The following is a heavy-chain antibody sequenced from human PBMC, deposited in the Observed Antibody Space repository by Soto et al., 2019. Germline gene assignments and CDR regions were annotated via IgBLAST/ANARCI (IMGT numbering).Heavy chain of an antibody. D-gene: IGHD2-21*02. CDR3: ARAGAYCGGDCYSGYYYYYYGMDV. CDR1: GGTFSSYA. Sequence: QVQLVQSGAEVKKPGSSVKVSCKASGGTFSSYAISWVRQAPGQGLEWMGGIIPIFGTANYAQKFQGRVTITAEESTSTAYMELSSLRSEDTAVYYCARAGAYCGGDCYSGYYYYYYGMDVWGQGTTVTVSS. V-gene: IGHV1-69*01. CDR2: IIPIFGTA. J-gene: IGHJ6*02.